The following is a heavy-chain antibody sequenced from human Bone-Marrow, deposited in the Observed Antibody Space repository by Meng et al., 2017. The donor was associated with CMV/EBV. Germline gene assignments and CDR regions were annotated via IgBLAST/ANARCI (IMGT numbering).Heavy chain of an antibody. J-gene: IGHJ5*02. D-gene: IGHD3-22*01. CDR2: TYYRSKWYN. V-gene: IGHV6-1*01. CDR1: GDSVSSNSAA. Sequence: SETLSLSCAISGDSVSSNSAAWNWNRQSPSSGLEWLGRTYYRSKWYNDYAVSVKSRITINPETSKNQFSLQLNSVTPEDTAGYYCARVHYYDSSGYYYAGLFDPWGQGTLVTVSS. CDR3: ARVHYYDSSGYYYAGLFDP.